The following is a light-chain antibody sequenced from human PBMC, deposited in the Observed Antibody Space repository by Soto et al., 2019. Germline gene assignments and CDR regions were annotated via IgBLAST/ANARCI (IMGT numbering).Light chain of an antibody. CDR1: SSDVGSYNL. Sequence: QSALTQPASVSGSPGQSITISCTGTSSDVGSYNLVSWYQQHPGKAPKLMIYEVSKRHSGVSNRFSGSKSGNTASLTISGLQAEDEADYDCCSYAGSSTFVVFGGGTKLTVL. V-gene: IGLV2-23*02. CDR2: EVS. CDR3: CSYAGSSTFVV. J-gene: IGLJ2*01.